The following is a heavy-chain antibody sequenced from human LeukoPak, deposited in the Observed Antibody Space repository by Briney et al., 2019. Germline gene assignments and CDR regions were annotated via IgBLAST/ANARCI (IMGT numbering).Heavy chain of an antibody. D-gene: IGHD2/OR15-2a*01. V-gene: IGHV4-59*01. CDR1: GASISPDY. CDR2: IHYSGRT. J-gene: IGHJ4*02. Sequence: SETLSLTCTVSGASISPDYWSWIRQPPGKGLQFIGYIHYSGRTNYNPSLTSRVSISVDTSKNQFSLKLISVTAADTAVYYCARLAKIVNRSLAHYFDYWGQGALVTVSS. CDR3: ARLAKIVNRSLAHYFDY.